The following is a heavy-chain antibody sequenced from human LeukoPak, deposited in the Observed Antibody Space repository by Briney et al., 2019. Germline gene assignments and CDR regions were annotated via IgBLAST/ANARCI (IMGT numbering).Heavy chain of an antibody. CDR2: INPNSGGT. CDR3: AREKIERITMVRGVIIRLFDY. D-gene: IGHD3-10*01. CDR1: GYTFTGYY. Sequence: ASVKVSCKASGYTFTGYYMHWVRQAPGHGLEWMGWINPNSGGTNYAQKFQGRVTMTRDTSISTAHMELSRLRSDDTAVYYCAREKIERITMVRGVIIRLFDYWGQGTLVTVSS. V-gene: IGHV1-2*02. J-gene: IGHJ4*02.